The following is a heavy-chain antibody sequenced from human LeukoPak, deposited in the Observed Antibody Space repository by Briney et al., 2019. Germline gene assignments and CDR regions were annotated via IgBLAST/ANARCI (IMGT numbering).Heavy chain of an antibody. J-gene: IGHJ4*02. CDR3: ARESSFGELSLGSFDY. Sequence: SETLSLTCTVSGGSISSGGYYWSWIRQPPGKGLEWIGYIYHSGSTYYNPSLKTRVTISVDRSKNQFSLKLSSVTAADTAVYYCARESSFGELSLGSFDYWGQGTLVTVSS. CDR1: GGSISSGGYY. CDR2: IYHSGST. D-gene: IGHD3-10*01. V-gene: IGHV4-30-2*01.